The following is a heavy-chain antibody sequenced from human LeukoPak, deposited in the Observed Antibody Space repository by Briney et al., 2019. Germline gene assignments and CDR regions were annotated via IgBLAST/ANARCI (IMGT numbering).Heavy chain of an antibody. Sequence: PGGSLGLSCVAPGFTFSRYGMHWVRQAPGKGLEWVAFIPYHENIEYYADSVKGRFTVSRDDSKNTVYLQMNSLRAEDTAVYYCVRTGLLKNWFDPWGHGTQVTVSS. V-gene: IGHV3-30*02. J-gene: IGHJ5*02. CDR3: VRTGLLKNWFDP. D-gene: IGHD1-1*01. CDR2: IPYHENIE. CDR1: GFTFSRYG.